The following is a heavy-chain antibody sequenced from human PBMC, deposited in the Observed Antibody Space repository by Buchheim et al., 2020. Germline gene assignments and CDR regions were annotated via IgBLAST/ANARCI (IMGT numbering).Heavy chain of an antibody. J-gene: IGHJ6*02. CDR1: GFTFSDYY. D-gene: IGHD3-9*01. CDR3: ARDLSWYYDILTGYYTGGLNYGMDV. Sequence: QVQLVESGGGLVKPGGSLRLSCAASGFTFSDYYMSWIRQAPGKGLEWVSYISSSGSTIYYADSVKGRFTISRDNAKNSLYLQMNSLRAEDTAVYYCARDLSWYYDILTGYYTGGLNYGMDVWGQGTT. CDR2: ISSSGSTI. V-gene: IGHV3-11*01.